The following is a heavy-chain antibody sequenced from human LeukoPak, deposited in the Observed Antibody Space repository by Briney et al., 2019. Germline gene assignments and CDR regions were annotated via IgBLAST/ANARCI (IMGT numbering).Heavy chain of an antibody. V-gene: IGHV3-48*01. Sequence: GGSLRLSCAASGFTFSSYGMNWVRQAPGKGLEWVSYISSSGTTIYYADSMKGRFTISRDNSKNTLYLQMNSLRAEDTAVYYCAAGGYSYGYHYYYYYMDVWGKGTTVTVSS. CDR2: ISSSGTTI. CDR3: AAGGYSYGYHYYYYYMDV. D-gene: IGHD5-18*01. CDR1: GFTFSSYG. J-gene: IGHJ6*03.